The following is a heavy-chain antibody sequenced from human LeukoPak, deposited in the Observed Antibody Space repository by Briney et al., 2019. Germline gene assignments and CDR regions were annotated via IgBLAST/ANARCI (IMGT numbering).Heavy chain of an antibody. Sequence: SETLSLTCTVSGGSISSYYWSWIRQPPGKGLEWIGSIYYSGITNYNPSLKSRVSISVDTSKNQFSLRLSSVTAADTAVYYCARGATSLSYFDSRGQGTLVTVSS. CDR1: GGSISSYY. CDR3: ARGATSLSYFDS. D-gene: IGHD2/OR15-2a*01. J-gene: IGHJ4*02. CDR2: IYYSGIT. V-gene: IGHV4-59*01.